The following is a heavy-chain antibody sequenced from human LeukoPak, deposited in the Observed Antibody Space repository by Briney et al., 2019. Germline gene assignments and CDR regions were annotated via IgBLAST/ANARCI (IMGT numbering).Heavy chain of an antibody. J-gene: IGHJ4*02. V-gene: IGHV3-11*04. Sequence: GGSLRLSCAASGFTFSDYYMSWIRQAPGKGLEWVSYISSSSSTIYYADSVKGRFTISRDNAKNSLYLQMNSLRAEDTAVYYCARDRAVVVPAVPYFDYWGQGTLVTVSS. CDR1: GFTFSDYY. CDR3: ARDRAVVVPAVPYFDY. CDR2: ISSSSSTI. D-gene: IGHD2-2*01.